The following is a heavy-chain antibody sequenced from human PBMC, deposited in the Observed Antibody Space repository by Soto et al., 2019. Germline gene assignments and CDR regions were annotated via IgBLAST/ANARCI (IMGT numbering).Heavy chain of an antibody. J-gene: IGHJ4*02. D-gene: IGHD6-19*01. CDR2: IKQDGSEK. CDR3: ARPRIAVAGAPFDY. V-gene: IGHV3-7*05. CDR1: GFTFSSYW. Sequence: LRLSCAASGFTFSSYWMSWVRQAPGKGLEWVANIKQDGSEKYYVDSVKGRFTISRDNAKNSLYLQMNSLRAEDTAVYYCARPRIAVAGAPFDYWGQGTLVTVSS.